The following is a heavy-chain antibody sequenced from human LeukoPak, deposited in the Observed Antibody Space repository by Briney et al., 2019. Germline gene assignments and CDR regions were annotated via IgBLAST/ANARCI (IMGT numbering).Heavy chain of an antibody. J-gene: IGHJ4*02. CDR2: IIPMFGTA. Sequence: GASVKVSCKASGGTFSSYEISWERQAPGQGLEWMGGIIPMFGTAKYAQKFQGRVTITTDKSTSTAYMELSSLRSEDTAVYYCASGTTDIIVVPATLRNYYFDYWGQGTLVTVSS. CDR3: ASGTTDIIVVPATLRNYYFDY. D-gene: IGHD2-2*01. CDR1: GGTFSSYE. V-gene: IGHV1-69*05.